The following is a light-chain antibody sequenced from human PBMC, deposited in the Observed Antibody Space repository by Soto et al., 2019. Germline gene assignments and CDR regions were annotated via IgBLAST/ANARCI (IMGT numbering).Light chain of an antibody. Sequence: EIVLTQSPATLSLSPGERATLSCRASQTVSTYLAWYQQKPGQAPRLLIYDASTRATGIPARFSGRGSGTDFTLTISKLEPEDFAVYYCQQYGGSPFTFGPGTKVDIK. CDR3: QQYGGSPFT. J-gene: IGKJ3*01. V-gene: IGKV3-20*01. CDR2: DAS. CDR1: QTVSTY.